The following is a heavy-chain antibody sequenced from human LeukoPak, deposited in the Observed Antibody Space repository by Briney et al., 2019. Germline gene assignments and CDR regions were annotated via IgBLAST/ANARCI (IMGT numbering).Heavy chain of an antibody. D-gene: IGHD3-16*01. V-gene: IGHV3-7*01. J-gene: IGHJ4*02. Sequence: GGSLRLSCAASGFTLSTYWMNWVRQVPGKGLDWVANINPDGSGKRYVDSVKGRFTIARDNADNSLSLQMNSLRAEDTAVYYCASWGAGGNSWGQETLVTVSS. CDR3: ASWGAGGNS. CDR2: INPDGSGK. CDR1: GFTLSTYW.